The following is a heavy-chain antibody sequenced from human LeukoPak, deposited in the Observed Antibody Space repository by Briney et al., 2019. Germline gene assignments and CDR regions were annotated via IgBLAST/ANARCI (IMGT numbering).Heavy chain of an antibody. V-gene: IGHV4-38-2*02. CDR3: ARGGSGWEFDY. Sequence: SETLSLTCTVSGGSISSYYWNWIRQPPGKGLEWIGSIYHSGSTYYNPSLKSRVTISVDTSKNQFSLKLSSVTAADTAMYYCARGGSGWEFDYWGQGTLVTVSS. CDR1: GGSISSYY. D-gene: IGHD6-19*01. J-gene: IGHJ4*02. CDR2: IYHSGST.